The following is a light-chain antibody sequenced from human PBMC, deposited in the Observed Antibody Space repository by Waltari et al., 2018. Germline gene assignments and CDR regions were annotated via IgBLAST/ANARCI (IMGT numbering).Light chain of an antibody. J-gene: IGLJ3*02. V-gene: IGLV1-36*01. CDR2: YND. Sequence: QSVLTQPPSVSEAPRQRVTISCSGSSSNIRRNAVNWYQPPPGKAPKPLTYYNDLLPSGVSDRFSGSKSGTSGSLAISGLQSEDEANYYCVAWDDSLNGPVFGGGTRVTVL. CDR3: VAWDDSLNGPV. CDR1: SSNIRRNA.